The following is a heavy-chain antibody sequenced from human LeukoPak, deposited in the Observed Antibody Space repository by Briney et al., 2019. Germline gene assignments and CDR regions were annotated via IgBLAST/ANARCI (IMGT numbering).Heavy chain of an antibody. CDR2: MNPNSGNT. V-gene: IGHV1-8*01. Sequence: ASVKVSCKASGYTFTSYDINWVRQATGQGLEWMGWMNPNSGNTGYAQKFQGRVTMTRNTSISTAYMELSSLRSEDTAVYYCARAYGIAAAGTKGGGVYYFDYWGQGTLVTVSS. J-gene: IGHJ4*02. CDR3: ARAYGIAAAGTKGGGVYYFDY. D-gene: IGHD6-13*01. CDR1: GYTFTSYD.